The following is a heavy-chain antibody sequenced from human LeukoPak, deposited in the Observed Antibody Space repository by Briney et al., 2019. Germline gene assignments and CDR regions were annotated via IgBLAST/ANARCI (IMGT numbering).Heavy chain of an antibody. Sequence: ASVKVSCKASGYTFTSYGISWVRQAPGQGLEWMGWISAYNGNTNYAQKLQGRVTMTTDTSTSTAYMELRSLRSDDTAVYYCARDPGGNSVGAFDIWGQGTMVTVSS. CDR3: ARDPGGNSVGAFDI. CDR1: GYTFTSYG. J-gene: IGHJ3*02. V-gene: IGHV1-18*01. CDR2: ISAYNGNT. D-gene: IGHD4-23*01.